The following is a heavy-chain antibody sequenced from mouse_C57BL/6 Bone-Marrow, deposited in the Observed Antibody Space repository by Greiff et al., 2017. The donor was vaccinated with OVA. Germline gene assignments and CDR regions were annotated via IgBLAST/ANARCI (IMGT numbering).Heavy chain of an antibody. Sequence: VQLQQSGPELVKPGASVKMSCKASGYTFTDYNMHWVKQSNGKSLEWIGYINPNNGGTSYNQKFKGKATLTVNKSSSTAYMELRSLTSEDAAGYYCAREGAYSNSWYLDVRGTGTTVTVSS. V-gene: IGHV1-22*01. J-gene: IGHJ1*03. D-gene: IGHD2-5*01. CDR2: INPNNGGT. CDR3: AREGAYSNSWYLDV. CDR1: GYTFTDYN.